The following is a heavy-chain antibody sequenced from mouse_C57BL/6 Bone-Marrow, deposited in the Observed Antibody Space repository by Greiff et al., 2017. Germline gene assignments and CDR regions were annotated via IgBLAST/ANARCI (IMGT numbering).Heavy chain of an antibody. J-gene: IGHJ2*01. CDR3: SSFDGNYFDF. D-gene: IGHD2-3*01. V-gene: IGHV14-4*01. CDR1: GFNIKDDY. CDR2: IDPEIGDT. Sequence: SGAELVRPGASVTLSCTASGFNIKDDYIHWVKQRPEQGLEWIGWIDPEIGDTEYASKFQGKATITSDTSSNTAYLQLSSLTSEDTAVYYCSSFDGNYFDFWGQGTPLTVAS.